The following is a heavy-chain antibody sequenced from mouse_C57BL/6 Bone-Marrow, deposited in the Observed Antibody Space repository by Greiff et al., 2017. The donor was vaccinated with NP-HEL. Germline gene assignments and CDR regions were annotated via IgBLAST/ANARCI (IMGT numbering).Heavy chain of an antibody. J-gene: IGHJ3*01. CDR3: ANWAGCAY. D-gene: IGHD4-1*01. CDR1: GFTFSDYG. V-gene: IGHV5-17*01. Sequence: EVKLVESGGGLVKPGGSLKLSCAASGFTFSDYGMHWVRQSPEKGLEWVAYISSGSSTIYYADTVKGRFTISRDNAKNTLFLQMTSLRSEDTAMYYCANWAGCAYWGQGTLVTVSA. CDR2: ISSGSSTI.